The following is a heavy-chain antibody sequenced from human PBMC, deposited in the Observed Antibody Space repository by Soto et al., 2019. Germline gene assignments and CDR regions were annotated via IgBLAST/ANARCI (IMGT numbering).Heavy chain of an antibody. D-gene: IGHD5-12*01. Sequence: QVQLQESGPRLVKPSETLSLTCTVSGDSISSYYWIWIRQPPGKGLEWIVSIYYSGSTNYTPSLKSRVTIAVDTPTNQLSLKLTSVTAADTAVYYCARGVATIGPWGQGTLVTVAS. J-gene: IGHJ5*02. CDR2: IYYSGST. V-gene: IGHV4-59*01. CDR3: ARGVATIGP. CDR1: GDSISSYY.